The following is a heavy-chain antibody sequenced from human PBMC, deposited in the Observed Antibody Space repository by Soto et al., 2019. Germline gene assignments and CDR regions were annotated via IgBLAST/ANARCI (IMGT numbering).Heavy chain of an antibody. V-gene: IGHV1-69*02. J-gene: IGHJ6*03. Sequence: QVQLVQSGAEVKKPGSSVKVSCKASGGTFSSYTISWVRQAPGQGLEWMGRIIPILGIANYAQKFQGRITITADKYTSTAYMELSSLRSEDTAVYYCARGGSLDYYYYMDVWGKGTTVTVSS. CDR3: ARGGSLDYYYYMDV. CDR1: GGTFSSYT. D-gene: IGHD1-26*01. CDR2: IIPILGIA.